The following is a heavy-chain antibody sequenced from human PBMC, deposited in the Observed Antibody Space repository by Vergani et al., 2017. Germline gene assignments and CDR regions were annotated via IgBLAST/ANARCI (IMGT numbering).Heavy chain of an antibody. D-gene: IGHD4-17*01. V-gene: IGHV1-69*13. CDR2: IIPIFGTA. CDR3: ACASTETSYYYYGMDV. CDR1: GGTFSSYA. J-gene: IGHJ6*02. Sequence: QVQLVQSGAEVKKPGSSVKVSCKASGGTFSSYAISWVRQAPGQGLEWMGRIIPIFGTANYAQKFQGRVTITAGESTSTAYMELSSLISEDTAVYYCACASTETSYYYYGMDVWGQGTTVTVSS.